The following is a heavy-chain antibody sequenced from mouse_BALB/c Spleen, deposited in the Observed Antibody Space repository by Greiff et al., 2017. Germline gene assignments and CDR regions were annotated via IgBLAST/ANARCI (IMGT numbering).Heavy chain of an antibody. CDR3: ARSRREGYAMDY. V-gene: IGHV5-17*02. J-gene: IGHJ4*01. CDR1: GFTFSSFG. Sequence: EVMLVESGGGLVQPGGSRKLSCAASGFTFSSFGMHWVRQAPEKGLEWVAYISSGSSTIYYADTVKGRFTISRDNPKNTLFLQMTSLRSEDTAMYYCARSRREGYAMDYWGQGTSVTVSS. CDR2: ISSGSSTI.